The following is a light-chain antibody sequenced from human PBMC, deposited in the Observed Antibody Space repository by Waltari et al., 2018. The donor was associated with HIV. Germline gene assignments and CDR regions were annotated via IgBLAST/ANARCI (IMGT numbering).Light chain of an antibody. V-gene: IGLV2-14*03. CDR1: SMDLGGNNT. CDR2: DVS. J-gene: IGLJ1*01. CDR3: SSYTSSSTYV. Sequence: PALTRPTPDPGPPEQSITIPCTGTSMDLGGNNTAPWYQQHPGKAPKLMIYDVSNRPSGVSNRFSGSKSGNTASLTISGLQAEDEADYYCSSYTSSSTYVFGTGTKVTVL.